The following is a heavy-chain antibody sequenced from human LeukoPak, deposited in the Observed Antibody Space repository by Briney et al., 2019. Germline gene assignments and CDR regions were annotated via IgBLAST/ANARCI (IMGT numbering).Heavy chain of an antibody. J-gene: IGHJ4*02. V-gene: IGHV3-23*01. CDR2: ISGDGERT. D-gene: IGHD2-15*01. CDR1: GFTFSSYA. Sequence: GGSLRLSCAASGFTFSSYAMSWVRQAPGKGLEWVSGISGDGERTHYADSVRGRFSISRANPKNTVYLQMNSLRVEDTAIYYCAKLFCTGGRCYSNPFDYWGQGTLVTVSS. CDR3: AKLFCTGGRCYSNPFDY.